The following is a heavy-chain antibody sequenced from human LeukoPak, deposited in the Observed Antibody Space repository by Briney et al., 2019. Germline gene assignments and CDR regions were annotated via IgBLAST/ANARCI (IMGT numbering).Heavy chain of an antibody. J-gene: IGHJ6*03. CDR3: ARLVAARRSYYYYYMDV. CDR2: IYYSGST. Sequence: SETLSLTCTVSARSIAGSYRSWLRQPPGKGLEWIGYIYYSGSTNYNPSLKSRVTISVDTSKNQFSLKLSSVTAADTAVYYSARLVAARRSYYYYYMDVWGKGTTVTVSS. CDR1: ARSIAGSY. D-gene: IGHD6-6*01. V-gene: IGHV4-59*08.